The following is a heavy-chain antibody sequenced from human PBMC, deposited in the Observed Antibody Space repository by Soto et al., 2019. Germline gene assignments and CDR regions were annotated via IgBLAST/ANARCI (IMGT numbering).Heavy chain of an antibody. CDR2: INPDSGVT. Sequence: QVQLVQSGAEVKKPGASVKVSCEASGYTFTGYYIHWVRQAPGQGLEWMGWINPDSGVTNNAQKFQGRVTMTGATSISTAYMELSRLRSDDTAVYYCARDTGRSLASARFDDWGQGTLVTVSS. CDR1: GYTFTGYY. D-gene: IGHD2-8*02. J-gene: IGHJ4*02. CDR3: ARDTGRSLASARFDD. V-gene: IGHV1-2*02.